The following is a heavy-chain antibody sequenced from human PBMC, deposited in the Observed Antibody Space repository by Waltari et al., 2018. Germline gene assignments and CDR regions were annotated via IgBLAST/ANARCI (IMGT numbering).Heavy chain of an antibody. CDR1: GGSISSYY. J-gene: IGHJ5*02. V-gene: IGHV4-59*01. CDR2: IYYSGST. Sequence: QVQLQESGPGLVKPSETLSLTCTVSGGSISSYYWSWIRQPPGKGLEWIGYIYYSGSTNYNPSLKSRVTISVDTSKNQLSLKLSSVTAADTAVYYCARGARVVVVAATAENWFDPWGQGTLVTVSS. D-gene: IGHD2-15*01. CDR3: ARGARVVVVAATAENWFDP.